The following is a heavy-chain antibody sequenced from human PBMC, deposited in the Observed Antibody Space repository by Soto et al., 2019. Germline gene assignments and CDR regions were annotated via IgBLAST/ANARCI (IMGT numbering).Heavy chain of an antibody. CDR1: GFTFTTYW. CDR3: SRVGDGSIVLRDNWFDP. J-gene: IGHJ5*02. CDR2: INSDGSTT. V-gene: IGHV3-74*01. D-gene: IGHD2-21*01. Sequence: GALRLSCAASGFTFTTYWMHGVRQAPGKGLVWVSRINSDGSTTNYADSVRVRFTISRDNAKNSVYLQMKSLRAEDTAIYYCSRVGDGSIVLRDNWFDPWGQGTLVTVYS.